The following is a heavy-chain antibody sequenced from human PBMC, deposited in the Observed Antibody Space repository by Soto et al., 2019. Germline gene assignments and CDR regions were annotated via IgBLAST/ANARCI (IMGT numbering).Heavy chain of an antibody. CDR1: GFTFSSYW. J-gene: IGHJ2*01. Sequence: EVQLVESGGGLVQPGGSLTLSCAASGFTFSSYWMHWVRQAPGKGVVWVSRINPDGRGTNYADSEKGRFTTSRDNAKNTLYLQMNSLRPEDMAVYYCARVGQGAWYFDLWGRGTLVTVSS. D-gene: IGHD1-26*01. CDR3: ARVGQGAWYFDL. V-gene: IGHV3-74*01. CDR2: INPDGRGT.